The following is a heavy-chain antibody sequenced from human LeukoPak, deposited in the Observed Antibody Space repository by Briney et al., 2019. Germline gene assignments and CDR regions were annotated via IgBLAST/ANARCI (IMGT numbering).Heavy chain of an antibody. CDR3: ARDREYGLYMDV. V-gene: IGHV4-34*01. CDR1: GGSFSGYY. Sequence: SETLSLTCAVYGGSFSGYYWSWIRQPPGKGLEWIGEINHSGSTNYNPSLKSRVTISVDTSKNQFSLKLSSVTAADTAVYYCARDREYGLYMDVWGKGTTVTVSS. CDR2: INHSGST. D-gene: IGHD3-10*01. J-gene: IGHJ6*03.